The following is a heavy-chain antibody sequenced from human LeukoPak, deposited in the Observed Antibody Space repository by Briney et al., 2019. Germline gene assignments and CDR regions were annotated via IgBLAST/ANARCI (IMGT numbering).Heavy chain of an antibody. CDR3: GVLTLNPG. CDR1: GFTFSSYA. J-gene: IGHJ4*02. V-gene: IGHV3-74*01. Sequence: PGGSLRLSCAASGFTFSSYAMSWVRQAPGKGLVWVSRISYDGSNANYADFVKGRFTISSDNAKNTLYLQMNSLRAEDTAVYYCGVLTLNPGWGQGTLVSVSS. D-gene: IGHD2-8*01. CDR2: ISYDGSNA.